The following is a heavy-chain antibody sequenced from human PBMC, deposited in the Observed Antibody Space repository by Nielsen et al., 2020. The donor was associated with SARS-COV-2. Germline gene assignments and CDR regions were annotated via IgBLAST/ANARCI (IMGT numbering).Heavy chain of an antibody. D-gene: IGHD3-10*01. V-gene: IGHV3-13*01. CDR3: ARGYGFNYLYGLDV. CDR1: GFTFSNFD. J-gene: IGHJ6*02. Sequence: GGSLRLSCAASGFTFSNFDIHWARQTTEKGLEWVSAVDTAGNTYYPDSVKGRFTISRENARNSLYLQMNSLRAGDTAVYYCARGYGFNYLYGLDVWGQGTTVTVSS. CDR2: VDTAGNT.